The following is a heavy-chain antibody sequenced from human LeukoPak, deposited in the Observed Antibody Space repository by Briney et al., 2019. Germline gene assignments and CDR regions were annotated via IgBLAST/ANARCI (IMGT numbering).Heavy chain of an antibody. V-gene: IGHV4-39*07. CDR3: AGGRRDAYNYNY. J-gene: IGHJ4*02. D-gene: IGHD5-24*01. CDR2: INYSGST. Sequence: SETLSLTCTVSGGSISSSNYYWGWIRQPPGKGLEWIGSINYSGSTYYNPSLKSRVTISVDTSKNQFSLKLSSVTAADTAVYYCAGGRRDAYNYNYWGQGTLVTVSS. CDR1: GGSISSSNYY.